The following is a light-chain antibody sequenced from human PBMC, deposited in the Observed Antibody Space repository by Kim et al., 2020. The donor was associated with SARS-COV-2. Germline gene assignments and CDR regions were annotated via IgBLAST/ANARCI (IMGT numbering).Light chain of an antibody. CDR1: SSYIGTYNY. CDR2: DVS. Sequence: GQSVTISCTGTSSYIGTYNYVSWYQQHPVKAPKLMIYDVSNRPSGVANRFSGSKSGNTASLAIAGLQAEDEADYYCLSYTSSASYVFGAGTKVTVL. V-gene: IGLV2-14*03. J-gene: IGLJ1*01. CDR3: LSYTSSASYV.